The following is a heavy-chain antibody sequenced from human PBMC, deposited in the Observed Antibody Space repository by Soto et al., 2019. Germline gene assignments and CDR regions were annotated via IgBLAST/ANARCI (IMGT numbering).Heavy chain of an antibody. D-gene: IGHD5-12*01. CDR2: IYDSGST. J-gene: IGHJ6*02. V-gene: IGHV4-31*02. Sequence: WTWIRQHPGKGLEWIGYIYDSGSTYYNPSLQSRVTISVDTSKNQFSLKMTSVTAADTAVYYCARGARGYDYNYYGMDVWGQGTTVTVSS. CDR3: ARGARGYDYNYYGMDV.